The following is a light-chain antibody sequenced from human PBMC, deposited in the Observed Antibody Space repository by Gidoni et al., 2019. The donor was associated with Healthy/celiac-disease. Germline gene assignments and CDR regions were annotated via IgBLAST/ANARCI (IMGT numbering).Light chain of an antibody. CDR3: QQYNNWPQLT. V-gene: IGKV3-15*01. J-gene: IGKJ4*01. CDR2: GAS. Sequence: EIVMKQSPATLSVSPGERATLSCRASQSVSSNLAWYQQKPGQAPRLLIYGASTRATGIPARFSGSGSGTEFTLTISSLQSEDFAVYYCQQYNNWPQLTFGGGTKVEIK. CDR1: QSVSSN.